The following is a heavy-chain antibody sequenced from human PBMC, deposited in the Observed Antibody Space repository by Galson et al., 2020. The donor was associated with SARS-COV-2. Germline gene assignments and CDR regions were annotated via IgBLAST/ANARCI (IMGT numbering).Heavy chain of an antibody. Sequence: SQTLSLTCAVFGGSFTDYYWTWIRQPPGKGLEWVGDINHSGSTHSNPSLLSRVTMSVDTSKNQISLRLSSVTAADTAVYYCARGDLTYPQAYYYYGMDVWGQGTTVAVSS. V-gene: IGHV4-34*01. CDR1: GGSFTDYY. CDR2: INHSGST. CDR3: ARGDLTYPQAYYYYGMDV. J-gene: IGHJ6*02. D-gene: IGHD3-3*01.